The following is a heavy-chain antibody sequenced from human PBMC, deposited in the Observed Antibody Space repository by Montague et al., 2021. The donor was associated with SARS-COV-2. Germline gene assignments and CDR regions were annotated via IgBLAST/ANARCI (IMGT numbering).Heavy chain of an antibody. CDR1: GGSLSGYY. D-gene: IGHD2-2*01. Sequence: SETLSLTCAVYGGSLSGYYWSWIRQPPGEGLEWIAEISHSGSTSYNPSLESRVTISVDTSKNQFSLKLSSATAADTAVYYCARVPYRLLFVPRYYGMDVWGQGTTVTASS. V-gene: IGHV4-34*01. CDR2: ISHSGST. J-gene: IGHJ6*02. CDR3: ARVPYRLLFVPRYYGMDV.